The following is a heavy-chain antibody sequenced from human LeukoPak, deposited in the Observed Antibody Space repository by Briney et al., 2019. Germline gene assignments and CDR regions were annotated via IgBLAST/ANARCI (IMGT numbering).Heavy chain of an antibody. J-gene: IGHJ5*02. Sequence: PSQTLSLTCTVSGGSISSGSYYWSWIRQPAGKGLEWIGRIYTSGSTNYNPSLKSRVTISVDTSENQFSLKLSSVTAADTAVYYCARCMVYANWFDPWGQGTLVTVSS. CDR3: ARCMVYANWFDP. D-gene: IGHD2-8*01. V-gene: IGHV4-61*02. CDR2: IYTSGST. CDR1: GGSISSGSYY.